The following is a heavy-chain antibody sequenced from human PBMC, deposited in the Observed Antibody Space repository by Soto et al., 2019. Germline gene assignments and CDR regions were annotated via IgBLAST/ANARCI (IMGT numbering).Heavy chain of an antibody. D-gene: IGHD1-26*01. Sequence: GGSLRLSCAASGVTFSSCSMNWVRQAPGKGLEWVSSIDSTATYIFYADSVKGRFTGSRDNAKNSLYLQMNSLRAEDTAIYFCARAPNPYSGTYYFDYWGQGTLVTVSS. CDR2: IDSTATYI. CDR3: ARAPNPYSGTYYFDY. V-gene: IGHV3-21*01. CDR1: GVTFSSCS. J-gene: IGHJ4*02.